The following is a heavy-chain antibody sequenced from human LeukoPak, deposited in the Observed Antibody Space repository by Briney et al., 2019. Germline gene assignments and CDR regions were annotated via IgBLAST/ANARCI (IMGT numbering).Heavy chain of an antibody. Sequence: GASVKVSCKASGYTFTSYDVNWVRQATGQGLEWMAWMNPNSGNTGYAQKFQGRVTMTRNTSISTAYMELSSLRSEDTAVYYCARGAVATIPYYYYYYGMDVWGQGTTVTVSS. J-gene: IGHJ6*02. CDR1: GYTFTSYD. CDR2: MNPNSGNT. V-gene: IGHV1-8*01. CDR3: ARGAVATIPYYYYYYGMDV. D-gene: IGHD5-12*01.